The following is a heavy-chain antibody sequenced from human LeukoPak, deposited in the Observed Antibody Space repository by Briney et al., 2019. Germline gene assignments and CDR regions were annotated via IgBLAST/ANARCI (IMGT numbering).Heavy chain of an antibody. V-gene: IGHV3-21*01. J-gene: IGHJ4*02. CDR2: ISSSSSYT. D-gene: IGHD6-19*01. CDR3: ARGVPESVIAVAGGFDY. Sequence: GGSLRLSCAASGFTFSSYSMNWVRQAPGKGLEWVSSISSSSSYTYYADSVKGRFTISRDNAKNSLYLQMNSLRAEDTAVYYCARGVPESVIAVAGGFDYWGQGTLVTVSS. CDR1: GFTFSSYS.